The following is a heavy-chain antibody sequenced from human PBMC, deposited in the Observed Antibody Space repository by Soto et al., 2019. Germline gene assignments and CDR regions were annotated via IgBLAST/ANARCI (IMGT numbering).Heavy chain of an antibody. V-gene: IGHV1-46*03. CDR3: ARVSRVYYDILTGYYRSLGFFDY. Sequence: ASVKVSCKASGYTFTSYYMHWVRQAPGQGLEWMGIINPSGGSTSYAQKFQGRVTMTRDTSTSTVYMELSSLRSEDTAVYYCARVSRVYYDILTGYYRSLGFFDYWGQGTLVTVSS. CDR2: INPSGGST. D-gene: IGHD3-9*01. CDR1: GYTFTSYY. J-gene: IGHJ4*02.